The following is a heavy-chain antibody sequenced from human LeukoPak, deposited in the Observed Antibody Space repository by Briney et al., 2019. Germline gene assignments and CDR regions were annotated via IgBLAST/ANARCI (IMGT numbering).Heavy chain of an antibody. J-gene: IGHJ6*03. CDR3: ARDLGYCSGGSCYPTYRYYYYMDV. D-gene: IGHD2-15*01. V-gene: IGHV1-46*01. CDR2: INPSGGST. CDR1: GYTFTSYY. Sequence: GASVKVSCKASGYTFTSYYMHWVRQAPGQGLEWMGIINPSGGSTSYAQKFQGRVTMTRDTSTSTVYMELSSLRSEDTAVYYCARDLGYCSGGSCYPTYRYYYYMDVWGKGTTVTVSS.